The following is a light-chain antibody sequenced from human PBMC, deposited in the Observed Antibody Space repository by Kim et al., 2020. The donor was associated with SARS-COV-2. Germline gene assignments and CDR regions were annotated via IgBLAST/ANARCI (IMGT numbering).Light chain of an antibody. J-gene: IGKJ1*01. CDR1: QSIRSY. Sequence: SIGDRVTITCRASQSIRSYLNWYQQKSGKAPKLLIYDASTLQSGVPSRFSGSGSGTDFTLTISSLQPEDFATYYCQQSYSALLWTFGQGTKVVIK. CDR3: QQSYSALLWT. V-gene: IGKV1-39*01. CDR2: DAS.